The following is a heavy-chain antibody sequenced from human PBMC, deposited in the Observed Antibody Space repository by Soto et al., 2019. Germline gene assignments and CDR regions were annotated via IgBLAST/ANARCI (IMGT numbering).Heavy chain of an antibody. CDR1: GGSFSGCY. CDR3: ARKGLAAAATGAEHNWFDP. CDR2: INHSGST. V-gene: IGHV4-34*01. J-gene: IGHJ5*02. D-gene: IGHD6-13*01. Sequence: PSETLSLTCAVYGGSFSGCYWSWIRQPPGKGLEWIGEINHSGSTNYNPSLKSRVTISVDTSKNQFSLKLSSVTAADTAVYYCARKGLAAAATGAEHNWFDPWGQGTLVTVSS.